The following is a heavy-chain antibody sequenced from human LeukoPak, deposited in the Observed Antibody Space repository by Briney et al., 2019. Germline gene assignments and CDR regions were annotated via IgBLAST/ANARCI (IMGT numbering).Heavy chain of an antibody. D-gene: IGHD7-27*01. CDR3: AKGNWGSAFDI. Sequence: PGRSLRLSCAASGFTFNDYTMHWVRQAPGKGLEWVSGITWNSGSTDYADSVDGRFTISRDNAENSLYLQMNSLRPEDTAFYYCAKGNWGSAFDIWGQGTLVTVSS. CDR1: GFTFNDYT. J-gene: IGHJ3*02. V-gene: IGHV3-9*01. CDR2: ITWNSGST.